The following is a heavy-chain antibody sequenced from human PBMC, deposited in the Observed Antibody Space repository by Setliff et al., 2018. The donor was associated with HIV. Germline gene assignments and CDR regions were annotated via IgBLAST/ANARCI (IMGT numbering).Heavy chain of an antibody. J-gene: IGHJ5*02. Sequence: PSETLSLTCTVSGGAMNNNYWSWIRQPAGKGLEWIGRIYIRGTNYNPSLKTRLTMSLDTSSNQFSLNLNSMTAADTAVYYCAKHDFGEGSCFDPWGQGSLVTVSS. CDR3: AKHDFGEGSCFDP. D-gene: IGHD3-16*01. CDR2: IYIRGT. V-gene: IGHV4-4*07. CDR1: GGAMNNNY.